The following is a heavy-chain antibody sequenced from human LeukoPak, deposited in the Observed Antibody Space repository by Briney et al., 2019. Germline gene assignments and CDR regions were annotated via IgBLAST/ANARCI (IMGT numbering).Heavy chain of an antibody. D-gene: IGHD3-9*01. CDR2: ISSSGTTI. CDR3: ARDLGISDILTGYYKGYYYGMDV. Sequence: GGSLRLSCAASGFTFSSYEMNWVRQAPGKGLEWVSYISSSGTTIYYADSVKGRFTISRDNSKNTLYLQMNSLRAEDTAVYYCARDLGISDILTGYYKGYYYGMDVWGQGTTVTVSS. CDR1: GFTFSSYE. V-gene: IGHV3-48*03. J-gene: IGHJ6*02.